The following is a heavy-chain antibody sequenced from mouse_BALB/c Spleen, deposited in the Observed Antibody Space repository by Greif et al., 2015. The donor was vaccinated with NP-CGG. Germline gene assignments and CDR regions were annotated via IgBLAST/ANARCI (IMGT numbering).Heavy chain of an antibody. CDR3: APIYYDYLYSPYYYAMDY. V-gene: IGHV1-9*01. J-gene: IGHJ4*01. CDR1: GYTFSSYW. CDR2: ILPGSGST. Sequence: VKLMESGAELMKPGASVKISCKATGYTFSSYWIEWVKQRPGHGLEWIGEILPGSGSTNYNEKFKGKATFTADTSSNTAYMQLSSLTSEDSAVYYCAPIYYDYLYSPYYYAMDYWGQGTSVTVSS. D-gene: IGHD2-4*01.